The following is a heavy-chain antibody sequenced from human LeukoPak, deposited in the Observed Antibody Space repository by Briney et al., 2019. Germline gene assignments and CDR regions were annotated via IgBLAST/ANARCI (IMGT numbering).Heavy chain of an antibody. CDR1: GGSFSGYD. D-gene: IGHD6-19*01. CDR2: INHSGST. V-gene: IGHV4-34*01. J-gene: IGHJ6*03. Sequence: ASEALSLTRAVYGGSFSGYDWTWIRQPPGKGLEWIGEINHSGSTNYNASLKSRVSISVDTSKSQFSLKLNSVTAADTAMYYCARSLQWLVEDHYYYYMVVWGNGTTVTVSS. CDR3: ARSLQWLVEDHYYYYMVV.